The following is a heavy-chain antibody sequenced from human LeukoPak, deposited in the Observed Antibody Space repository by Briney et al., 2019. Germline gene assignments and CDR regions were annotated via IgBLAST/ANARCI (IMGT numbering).Heavy chain of an antibody. CDR2: IYYSGNT. CDR1: GGSISSGSYY. V-gene: IGHV4-39*01. D-gene: IGHD6-19*01. CDR3: ARQPPEWLPGGYFDY. J-gene: IGHJ4*02. Sequence: PSETLSLTCTVSGGSISSGSYYWGWIRQPPGKGLEWIGSIYYSGNTYYNPSLKSRVIISIDTSRNEFSLKLSSVTAADTAVYYCARQPPEWLPGGYFDYWGQRTLVTVSS.